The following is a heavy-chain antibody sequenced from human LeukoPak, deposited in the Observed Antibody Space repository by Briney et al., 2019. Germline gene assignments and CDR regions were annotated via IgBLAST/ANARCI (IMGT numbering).Heavy chain of an antibody. J-gene: IGHJ4*02. CDR3: ARDLRSYYYDSSGYYLLY. D-gene: IGHD3-22*01. Sequence: GASVKVSCKASGYTFTSYGISWVRQAPGQGLEWMGWISAYNGNTNYAQKLQGRVTMTTDTSTSTAYMELRSLRSDDTAVYYCARDLRSYYYDSSGYYLLYWGQGTLVTVFS. V-gene: IGHV1-18*01. CDR2: ISAYNGNT. CDR1: GYTFTSYG.